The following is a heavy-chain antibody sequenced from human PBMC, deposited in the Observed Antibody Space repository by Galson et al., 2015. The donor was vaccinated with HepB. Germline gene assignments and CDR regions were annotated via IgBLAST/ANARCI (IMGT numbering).Heavy chain of an antibody. CDR1: GFTFSSYG. CDR2: ISYDGSNK. J-gene: IGHJ4*02. CDR3: AKEGGWELPEY. D-gene: IGHD1-26*01. V-gene: IGHV3-30*18. Sequence: SLRLSCAASGFTFSSYGMHWVRQAPGKGLEWVAVISYDGSNKYYADSVKGRFTISRDNSKNTLYLQMNSLRAEDTAVYYCAKEGGWELPEYWGQGTLVTVSS.